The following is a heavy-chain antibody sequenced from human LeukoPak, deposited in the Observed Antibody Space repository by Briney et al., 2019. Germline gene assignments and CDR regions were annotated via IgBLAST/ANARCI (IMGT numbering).Heavy chain of an antibody. CDR1: GYTFTGYY. V-gene: IGHV1-2*02. J-gene: IGHJ3*02. CDR3: ARVGGLLRTGAFDI. D-gene: IGHD2-15*01. CDR2: INPNSGGT. Sequence: ASVKVSCKASGYTFTGYYMHWVRQAPGQGLEWMGWINPNSGGTNYAQKFQGRVTMTRDTSISTAYMELSRLRSDDTAVYYCARVGGLLRTGAFDIWGQGTMVTVSS.